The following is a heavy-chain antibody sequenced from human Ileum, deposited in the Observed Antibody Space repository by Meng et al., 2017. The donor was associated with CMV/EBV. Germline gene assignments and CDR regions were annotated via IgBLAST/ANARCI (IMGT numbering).Heavy chain of an antibody. CDR2: IYNDGST. J-gene: IGHJ4*02. Sequence: EVQVVESGGTLIQPGGSLRPSCAASGFVVSSKYMSWVRQAPGKGLEWVSLIYNDGSTYYADSVKGRFTMSRDSSKNTLYLQMNSLRAEDTAIYYCARHNDYGGNSALDYRGQGTLVTVSS. D-gene: IGHD4-23*01. CDR1: GFVVSSKY. V-gene: IGHV3-53*01. CDR3: ARHNDYGGNSALDY.